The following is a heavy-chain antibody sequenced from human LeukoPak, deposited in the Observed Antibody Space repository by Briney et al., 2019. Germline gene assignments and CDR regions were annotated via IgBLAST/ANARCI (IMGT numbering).Heavy chain of an antibody. CDR3: PRGGSYYLS. Sequence: ASVKVSCKASGYTFTSYEINWVRQATGQGLEWMGWMNPNSGNTGYAQKFLGRVTITSDTSINTVYMELSSLRSEDTAVYYCPRGGSYYLSWGQGTLVTVSS. CDR2: MNPNSGNT. V-gene: IGHV1-8*03. CDR1: GYTFTSYE. J-gene: IGHJ4*02. D-gene: IGHD1-26*01.